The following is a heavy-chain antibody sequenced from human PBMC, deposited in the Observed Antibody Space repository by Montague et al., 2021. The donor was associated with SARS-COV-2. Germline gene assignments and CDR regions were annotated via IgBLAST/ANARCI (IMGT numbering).Heavy chain of an antibody. CDR2: ISDSGTT. J-gene: IGHJ3*02. CDR3: ARHQDLFSTEGVIGFDI. D-gene: IGHD2-21*01. V-gene: IGHV4-59*08. CDR1: GDSVDSFS. Sequence: SETLSLTCLVSGDSVDSFSWSWTRQSPGKGLEWIGSISDSGTTHNNPALKSRAAISTDRSKNEISLRMTSVTAADTAVYSCARHQDLFSTEGVIGFDIWGPGTMVIVSS.